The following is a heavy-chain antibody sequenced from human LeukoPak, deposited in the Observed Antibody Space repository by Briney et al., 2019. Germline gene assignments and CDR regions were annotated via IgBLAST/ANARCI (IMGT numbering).Heavy chain of an antibody. D-gene: IGHD3-3*01. J-gene: IGHJ4*02. Sequence: PGGSLRLSCAASGFTFSSYWMHWVRQAPGKGPVWVSRINSYGSSTSYADSVEGRFTISRDNAKNTLYLQMNSLRAEDTAVYYCAKGSNVLRFLEWLFHFDYWGQGTLVTVSS. CDR1: GFTFSSYW. V-gene: IGHV3-74*01. CDR2: INSYGSST. CDR3: AKGSNVLRFLEWLFHFDY.